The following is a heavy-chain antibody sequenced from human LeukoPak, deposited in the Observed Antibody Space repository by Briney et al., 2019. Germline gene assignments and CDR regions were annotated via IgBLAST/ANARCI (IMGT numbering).Heavy chain of an antibody. J-gene: IGHJ4*02. CDR3: TRDQTPYY. Sequence: GTLRLSCAASGFTFTSYGMNWVRQAPGKGLEWVGFIRSKAYGGTTEYAASVKGRFTISRDDSKSIAYLQMNSLKTEDTAVYYCTRDQTPYYWGQGTLVTVSS. V-gene: IGHV3-49*04. CDR1: GFTFTSYG. CDR2: IRSKAYGGTT.